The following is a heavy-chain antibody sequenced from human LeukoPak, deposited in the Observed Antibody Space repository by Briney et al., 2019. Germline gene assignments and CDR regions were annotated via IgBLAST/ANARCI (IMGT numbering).Heavy chain of an antibody. J-gene: IGHJ4*02. CDR3: ARVRRDGYNAVDY. CDR1: GGTFSSYA. CDR2: IIPIFGTA. Sequence: SVKVSCKASGGTFSSYAISWVRQAPGRGLEWMGGIIPIFGTANYAQKFQGRVTITTDESTSTAYMELSSLRSEDTAVYYCARVRRDGYNAVDYWGQGTLVTVSS. V-gene: IGHV1-69*05. D-gene: IGHD5-24*01.